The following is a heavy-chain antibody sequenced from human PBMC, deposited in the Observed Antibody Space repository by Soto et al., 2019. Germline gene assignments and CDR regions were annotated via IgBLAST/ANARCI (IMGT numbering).Heavy chain of an antibody. V-gene: IGHV4-39*01. D-gene: IGHD5-18*01. CDR2: IYYSGST. CDR1: GGSISSSSYY. CDR3: ARQGPDTAMVSY. J-gene: IGHJ4*02. Sequence: QLQLQESGPGLVKPSETLSLTCTVSGGSISSSSYYWGWIRQPPGKGLEWIGSIYYSGSTYYNPSLKSRVTISVDTSKNQFSLKLSSVTAADTAVYYCARQGPDTAMVSYWGQGTLVTVSS.